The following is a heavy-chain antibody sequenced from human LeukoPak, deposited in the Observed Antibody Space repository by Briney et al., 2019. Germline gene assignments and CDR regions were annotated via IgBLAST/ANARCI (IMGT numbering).Heavy chain of an antibody. CDR3: ARHGSWSFDY. CDR1: GFTFSSHA. V-gene: IGHV3-23*01. J-gene: IGHJ4*02. Sequence: GASLRLSCAASGFTFSSHAMSWVRQAPGKGLEWVSAITSGSGSNVYYTDSLKGRFTVSRDNSKNTLYLHMNSLRAEDTAVYYCARHGSWSFDYWGQGTLLTVSA. D-gene: IGHD6-13*01. CDR2: ITSGSGSNV.